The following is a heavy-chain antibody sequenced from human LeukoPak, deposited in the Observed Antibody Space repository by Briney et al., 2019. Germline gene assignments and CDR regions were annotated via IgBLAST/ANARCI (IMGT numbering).Heavy chain of an antibody. CDR2: IIPIFGTA. V-gene: IGHV1-69*13. J-gene: IGHJ4*02. Sequence: SVKVSCKASGGTFSSYAISWVRQAPGQGLEWMGGIIPIFGTANYAQKFQGRVTITADESASTAYMELSSLRSEDTAVYYCARESPDYYGSGSYLLDYWGQGTLVTVSS. D-gene: IGHD3-10*01. CDR3: ARESPDYYGSGSYLLDY. CDR1: GGTFSSYA.